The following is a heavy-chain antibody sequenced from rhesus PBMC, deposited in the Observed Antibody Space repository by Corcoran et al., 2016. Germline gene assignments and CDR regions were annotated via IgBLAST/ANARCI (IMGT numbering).Heavy chain of an antibody. J-gene: IGHJ4*01. Sequence: VQLQESGPGLVKPSETLSLTCAVSGYSISSGYYWGWIRQPQGKGLEYIGYISGSSGSTYYNPSLKSRVTISNDTSKNQFSLKLSSVTAADAAVYYCARQNNWNYVGYFDYWGQGVLVTVSS. CDR1: GYSISSGYY. CDR3: ARQNNWNYVGYFDY. V-gene: IGHV4-99*01. D-gene: IGHD1-26*01. CDR2: ISGSSGST.